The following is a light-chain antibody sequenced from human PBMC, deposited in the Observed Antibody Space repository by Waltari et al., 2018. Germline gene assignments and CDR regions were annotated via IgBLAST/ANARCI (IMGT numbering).Light chain of an antibody. CDR3: QQYYVWPPIT. Sequence: VLLTQSPASLSVSPEDTVILSCRASQSVRTNLVWYQQKAGQAPRTLIYGASTRASGVPSRFSGSGSETDFTLIISSLQSEDAAVYFCQQYYVWPPITFGGGTKLEI. V-gene: IGKV3-15*01. J-gene: IGKJ4*01. CDR1: QSVRTN. CDR2: GAS.